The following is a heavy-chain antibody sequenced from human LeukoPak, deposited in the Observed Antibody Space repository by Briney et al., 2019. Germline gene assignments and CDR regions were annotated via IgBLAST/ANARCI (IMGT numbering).Heavy chain of an antibody. J-gene: IGHJ3*02. Sequence: PSETLSLTCTVSGGSISSGGYYWSWIRQPPGKGLEWIGYIYHSGSTYYNPSLMSRVTISVDRSKNQFSLKLSSVTAADTAVYYCARDLWSGESDSDAFDIWGQGTMVTVSS. CDR1: GGSISSGGYY. CDR2: IYHSGST. D-gene: IGHD3-10*01. CDR3: ARDLWSGESDSDAFDI. V-gene: IGHV4-30-2*01.